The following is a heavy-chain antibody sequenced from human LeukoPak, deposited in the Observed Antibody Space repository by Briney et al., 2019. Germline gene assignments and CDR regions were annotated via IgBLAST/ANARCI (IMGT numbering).Heavy chain of an antibody. CDR3: AKGARITMIVLVITPFDY. D-gene: IGHD3-22*01. CDR2: ISGSGGST. Sequence: GGSLRLSCAASGFTFSSYAMSWVRQAPGKGLEWVSAISGSGGSTYYADSVKGRFTIPRDNSKNTLYLQMNSLRAEDTAVYYCAKGARITMIVLVITPFDYWGQGTLVTVSS. CDR1: GFTFSSYA. J-gene: IGHJ4*02. V-gene: IGHV3-23*01.